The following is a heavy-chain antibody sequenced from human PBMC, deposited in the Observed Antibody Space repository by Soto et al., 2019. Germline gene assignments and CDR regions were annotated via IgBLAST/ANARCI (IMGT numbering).Heavy chain of an antibody. CDR1: GFTFSTYA. D-gene: IGHD2-15*01. V-gene: IGHV3-30*18. Sequence: GGSLRLSCATSGFTFSTYAMYWVRQAKGKGLEWISIISEDGSKKYYADSVKGRFTIARDNFKNTLYLQMNSLRVEDTALYYCAKVPYCSGGSCYPADWGQGTLVTVSS. J-gene: IGHJ4*02. CDR3: AKVPYCSGGSCYPAD. CDR2: ISEDGSKK.